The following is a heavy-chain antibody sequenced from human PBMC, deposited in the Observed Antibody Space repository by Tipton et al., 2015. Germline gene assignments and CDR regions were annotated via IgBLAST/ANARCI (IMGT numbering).Heavy chain of an antibody. V-gene: IGHV4-39*07. J-gene: IGHJ6*02. D-gene: IGHD3-3*01. CDR2: IYFGGST. CDR1: GGSISSNDYY. Sequence: TLSLTCTVSGGSISSNDYYWGWIRQPPGKGLEWIGNIYFGGSTNYNPSLKSRVTISVDMSKNQFSLKLSSVTAADTAVYYCARVNDFWSGYYRGYYYYGMDVWGQGTTVTVSS. CDR3: ARVNDFWSGYYRGYYYYGMDV.